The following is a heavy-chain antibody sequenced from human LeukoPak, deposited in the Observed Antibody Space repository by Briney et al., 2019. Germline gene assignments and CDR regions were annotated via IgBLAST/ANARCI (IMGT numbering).Heavy chain of an antibody. CDR1: GGSFSGYY. V-gene: IGHV4-34*01. Sequence: SETLSLTCAVYGGSFSGYYWSWIRQPPGKGLEWIGEINHSGSTNYNPSLKSRVTISVDTSKNQFSLKLSSVTAADTAVYYCASYTVTTFSSAFDIWGQGTMVTVSS. J-gene: IGHJ3*02. CDR3: ASYTVTTFSSAFDI. D-gene: IGHD4-17*01. CDR2: INHSGST.